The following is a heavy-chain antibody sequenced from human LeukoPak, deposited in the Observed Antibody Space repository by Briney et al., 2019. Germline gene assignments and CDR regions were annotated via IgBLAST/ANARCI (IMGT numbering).Heavy chain of an antibody. J-gene: IGHJ4*02. V-gene: IGHV1-46*01. CDR3: ARNRNIRGPREAFDY. CDR1: GYTFASYY. D-gene: IGHD3-10*01. Sequence: ASVKVPCKASGYTFASYYMHWVRQAPGQGLEWMGIISPSGGSATYAQKFQGRVTMTRDTSTSTVYMELSSLRSEDTAVYYCARNRNIRGPREAFDYWGQGTLVTVSS. CDR2: ISPSGGSA.